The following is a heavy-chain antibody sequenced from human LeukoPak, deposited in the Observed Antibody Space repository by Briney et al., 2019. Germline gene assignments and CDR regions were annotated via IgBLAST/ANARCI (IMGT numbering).Heavy chain of an antibody. D-gene: IGHD4-23*01. CDR1: GFTFSSYW. J-gene: IGHJ4*02. CDR3: ARGPAATVVILFDY. CDR2: IKQDGSEK. V-gene: IGHV3-7*01. Sequence: GGPLRLSCAASGFTFSSYWMSWVRQAPGKGLEWVASIKQDGSEKYYVDSVKGRFTISRDNAKNSLYLQMNSLRAEDTAVYYCARGPAATVVILFDYWGQGTLVTVSS.